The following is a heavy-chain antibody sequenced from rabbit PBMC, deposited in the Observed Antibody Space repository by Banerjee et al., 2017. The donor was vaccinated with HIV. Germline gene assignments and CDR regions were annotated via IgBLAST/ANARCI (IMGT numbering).Heavy chain of an antibody. J-gene: IGHJ3*01. V-gene: IGHV1S40*01. CDR3: ARDDGGVVGYDWDL. D-gene: IGHD6-1*01. CDR1: GFSFSGSYW. CDR2: DVSTGGRT. Sequence: QSLEESGGDLVKPGASLTLTCTASGFSFSGSYWIWWVRQAPGKGLEYIGDVSTGGRTVYASWAKGRFTISKTSSTTVTLQMTSLTAADTATYFCARDDGGVVGYDWDLWGQGTLVTVS.